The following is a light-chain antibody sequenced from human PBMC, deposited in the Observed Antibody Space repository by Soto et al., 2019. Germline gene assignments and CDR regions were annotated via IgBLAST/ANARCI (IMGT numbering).Light chain of an antibody. CDR3: QTCGTGMGVV. CDR2: LNSDGSH. Sequence: QPVLTQSPSASASLGASVKLTCTLSSGHSSYAIAWHQQQPEKGPRYLMKLNSDGSHSKGDGIPDRFSGSSSGAERYLTISSLQSEDEADYYCQTCGTGMGVVFGGGTKLTVL. J-gene: IGLJ2*01. CDR1: SGHSSYA. V-gene: IGLV4-69*01.